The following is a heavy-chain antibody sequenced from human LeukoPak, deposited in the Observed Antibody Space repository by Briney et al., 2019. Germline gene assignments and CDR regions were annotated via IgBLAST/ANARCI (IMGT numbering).Heavy chain of an antibody. CDR2: ISSSSSYI. CDR3: ARGGTRFLEWLPMDV. Sequence: GGSLRLSCAASGFTFSTYSMNRVRQAPGKGLEWVSSISSSSSYIYYADSVKGRFTISRDNAKNSLYLQMNSLRAEDTAVYYCARGGTRFLEWLPMDVWGKGTTVTVSS. V-gene: IGHV3-21*01. D-gene: IGHD3-3*01. CDR1: GFTFSTYS. J-gene: IGHJ6*04.